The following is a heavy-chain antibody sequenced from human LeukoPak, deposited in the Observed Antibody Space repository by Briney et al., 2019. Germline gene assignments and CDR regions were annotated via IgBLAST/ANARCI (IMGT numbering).Heavy chain of an antibody. Sequence: GGSLRLSCAASGFTFRSYAMSWVRQAPGKGLEWVSAISDGGRSTYYADSVKGRFTISRDNSKNTLYLQMNSLRAEDTAVYYCARDLSGGDCYWGQGTLVTVSS. CDR2: ISDGGRST. D-gene: IGHD2-21*01. CDR1: GFTFRSYA. J-gene: IGHJ4*02. CDR3: ARDLSGGDCY. V-gene: IGHV3-23*01.